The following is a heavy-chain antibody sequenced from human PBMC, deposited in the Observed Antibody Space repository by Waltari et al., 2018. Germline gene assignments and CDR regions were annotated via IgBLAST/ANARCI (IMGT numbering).Heavy chain of an antibody. V-gene: IGHV4-39*01. J-gene: IGHJ3*02. D-gene: IGHD2-21*01. CDR2: IDYSGSA. CDR1: GGSIYTTSYY. CDR3: ARRNRVMDAFDI. Sequence: QLHLQESGAGLLKPSETLSLPCTVSGGSIYTTSYYWGWIRRPPGKGLEWIGTIDYSGSAHYNPALKSRVTISIDTSKNQFSLEMRSVTAADTSIYYCARRNRVMDAFDIWGQGTMVTVSA.